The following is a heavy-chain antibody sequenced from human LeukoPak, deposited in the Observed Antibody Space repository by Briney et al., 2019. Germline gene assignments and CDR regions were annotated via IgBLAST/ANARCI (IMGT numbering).Heavy chain of an antibody. J-gene: IGHJ6*03. CDR2: INHSGGT. CDR1: GGSFSGYY. CDR3: ARGYSSSWYFYYYMDV. V-gene: IGHV4-34*01. Sequence: SETLSLTCAVYGGSFSGYYWSWIRQPPGKGLKWIGEINHSGGTNYNPSLKSRVTISVDTSKNQFSLKLSSVTAADTAVYYCARGYSSSWYFYYYMDVWGKGTTVTVSS. D-gene: IGHD6-13*01.